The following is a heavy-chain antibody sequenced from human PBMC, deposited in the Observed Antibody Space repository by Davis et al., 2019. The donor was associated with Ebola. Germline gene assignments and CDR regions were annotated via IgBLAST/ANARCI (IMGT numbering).Heavy chain of an antibody. J-gene: IGHJ6*02. CDR1: GFTFSDYY. V-gene: IGHV3-11*06. Sequence: GESLKISCAASGFTFSDYYMSWIRQAPGKGLEWVSYISSSSSYTNYADSVKGRFTISRDNAKNSLYLQMNSLRAEDTAVYYCARDRGYSYGYYGMDVWGQGTTVTVSS. CDR3: ARDRGYSYGYYGMDV. D-gene: IGHD5-18*01. CDR2: ISSSSSYT.